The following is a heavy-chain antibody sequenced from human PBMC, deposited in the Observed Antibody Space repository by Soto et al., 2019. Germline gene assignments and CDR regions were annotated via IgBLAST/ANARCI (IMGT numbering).Heavy chain of an antibody. D-gene: IGHD3-22*01. CDR3: AEVWPYDYDSSGYYPVGFDY. V-gene: IGHV3-20*04. J-gene: IGHJ4*02. CDR1: GFTFDDYG. CDR2: INWNGRTR. Sequence: GGSLRLSCAASGFTFDDYGMSWVRQVPGKGLEWVAGINWNGRTRNYADSVKGRFTISRDNSKNTLYLQMNSLRAEDTAVYYCAEVWPYDYDSSGYYPVGFDYWGQGTLVTVSS.